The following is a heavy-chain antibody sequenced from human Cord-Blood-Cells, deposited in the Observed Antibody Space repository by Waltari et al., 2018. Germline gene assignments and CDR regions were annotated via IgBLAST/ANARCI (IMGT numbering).Heavy chain of an antibody. D-gene: IGHD6-6*01. Sequence: EVQLVESGGGLVQPGRSLRLSCAASGFTFDAYAMHWVRQAPGKGLEWVSGISWNSGSIGYADSVKGRFTISRDNAKNSLYLQMNSLRAEDTALYYCAKDAYSSSYWYFDLWGRGTLVTVSS. CDR3: AKDAYSSSYWYFDL. CDR2: ISWNSGSI. CDR1: GFTFDAYA. J-gene: IGHJ2*01. V-gene: IGHV3-9*01.